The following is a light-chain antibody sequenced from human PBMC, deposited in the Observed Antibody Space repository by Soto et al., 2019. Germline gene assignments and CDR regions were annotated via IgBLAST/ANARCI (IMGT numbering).Light chain of an antibody. CDR2: KAS. CDR1: QDINIW. J-gene: IGKJ2*01. Sequence: DIQMTQSPSTLSASVGDRVTITCRASQDINIWLAWYQQKPGKAPKILIYKASTLERGVPSRFIGSGSGTDFTLAISILQPDDFATYYCQQYSSDSNTFGQGTRLDIK. CDR3: QQYSSDSNT. V-gene: IGKV1-5*03.